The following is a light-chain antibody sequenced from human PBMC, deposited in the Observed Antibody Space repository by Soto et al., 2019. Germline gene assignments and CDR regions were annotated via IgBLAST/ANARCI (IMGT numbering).Light chain of an antibody. V-gene: IGKV4-1*01. Sequence: DIVMTQSPDSLAVSLGERATINCKSSQSVLYSSNNKNYLAWYQQKPGQPPKLLIYWASTRESGVHDRFSDSGSGTDFALTISSLQAEDVAVYYCQQYYRPWTFGQGTKVEIK. CDR2: WAS. J-gene: IGKJ1*01. CDR1: QSVLYSSNNKNY. CDR3: QQYYRPWT.